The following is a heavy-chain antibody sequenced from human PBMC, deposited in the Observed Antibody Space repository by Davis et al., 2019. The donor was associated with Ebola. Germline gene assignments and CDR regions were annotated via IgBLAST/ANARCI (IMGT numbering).Heavy chain of an antibody. V-gene: IGHV3-30*18. D-gene: IGHD1-26*01. J-gene: IGHJ4*02. CDR3: AKGQTWEPTDN. CDR2: ISYDGSNK. Sequence: GESLKISCAASGFTFSSYDMHWVRPAPGKGLEWVAIISYDGSNKYYADSVKGRFTISRDNSKNTLYVQMNSLRAEDTAVYYCAKGQTWEPTDNWGQGTLVTVSS. CDR1: GFTFSSYD.